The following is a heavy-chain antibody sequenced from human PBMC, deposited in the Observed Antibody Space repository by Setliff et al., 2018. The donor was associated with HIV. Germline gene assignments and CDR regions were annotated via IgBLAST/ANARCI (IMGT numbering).Heavy chain of an antibody. Sequence: GGSLRLSCAASGFTFSSYGMTWVRQAPGKGLEWVSAISVGGTNTYYADSVKGRFTISRDKSKSTLYLQMNTLRADDTAVYYCAKEGVIVGASPFDYWGQGTLVTVSS. J-gene: IGHJ4*02. V-gene: IGHV3-23*01. CDR2: ISVGGTNT. CDR1: GFTFSSYG. D-gene: IGHD1-26*01. CDR3: AKEGVIVGASPFDY.